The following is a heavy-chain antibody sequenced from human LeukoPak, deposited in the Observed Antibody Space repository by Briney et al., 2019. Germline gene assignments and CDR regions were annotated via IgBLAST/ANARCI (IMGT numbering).Heavy chain of an antibody. V-gene: IGHV3-23*01. D-gene: IGHD2-15*01. J-gene: IGHJ6*02. CDR2: IVGYDGST. CDR1: GFMFSSYA. CDR3: ARVLPRGYGMDV. Sequence: GGSLRLSCAASGFMFSSYAMSWVRQAPGKGLEWVSAIVGYDGSTYYADSVKGRFTISRDNSKNTLYLQMNSLRAEDTAVYYCARVLPRGYGMDVWGQGTTVTVSS.